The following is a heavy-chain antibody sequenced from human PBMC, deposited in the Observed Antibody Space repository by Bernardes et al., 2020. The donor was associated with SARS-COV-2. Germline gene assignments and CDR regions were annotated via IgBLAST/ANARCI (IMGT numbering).Heavy chain of an antibody. CDR2: VSWDGSTT. Sequence: GGSLRLSCAASGFTFEDYTMHWVRQVPGKGLEWVSLVSWDGSTTNYADSVKGRFILSRDSSRNTVHLQMDSLRKEDTALYYCATERQSLTVFGVGHDAFDFWGQGTMVTVSS. V-gene: IGHV3-43*01. CDR3: ATERQSLTVFGVGHDAFDF. J-gene: IGHJ3*01. D-gene: IGHD3-3*01. CDR1: GFTFEDYT.